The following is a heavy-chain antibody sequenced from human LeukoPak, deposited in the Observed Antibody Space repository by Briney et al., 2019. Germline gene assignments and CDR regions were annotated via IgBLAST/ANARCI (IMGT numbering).Heavy chain of an antibody. D-gene: IGHD3-22*01. J-gene: IGHJ3*02. Sequence: GGSLRLSCAASGFTFSSYAMSWVRQAPGKGLEWVSAISGSGGSTYYADSVKGRFTISRDNSKNTLYLQMNSLRAEDTAVYYCAKGDYYDSSGYPFGRDAFDIWGQGTMVTVSS. CDR1: GFTFSSYA. CDR3: AKGDYYDSSGYPFGRDAFDI. CDR2: ISGSGGST. V-gene: IGHV3-23*01.